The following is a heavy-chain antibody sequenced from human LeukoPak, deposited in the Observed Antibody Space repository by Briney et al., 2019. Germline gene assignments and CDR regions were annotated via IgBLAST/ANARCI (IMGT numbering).Heavy chain of an antibody. CDR1: GFTFSGYT. V-gene: IGHV3-21*01. J-gene: IGHJ4*02. CDR3: AREFEPDYFDY. CDR2: ISSSGLYI. Sequence: PGGSLRLSCTVSGFTFSGYTMHWVRQAPGKGLEWVSSISSSGLYIYFADSLKGRFTISRDNAKNSLYLQVNSLRAEDTAAYYCAREFEPDYFDYWGQGTLVTVSS. D-gene: IGHD1-14*01.